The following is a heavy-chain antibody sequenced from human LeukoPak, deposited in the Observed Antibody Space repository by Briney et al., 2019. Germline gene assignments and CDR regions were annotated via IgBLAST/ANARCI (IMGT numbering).Heavy chain of an antibody. D-gene: IGHD6-19*01. CDR3: ARDPSSGWLDY. CDR2: ISAYNGNT. CDR1: GYTFTGYY. V-gene: IGHV1-18*04. J-gene: IGHJ4*02. Sequence: ASVKVSCKASGYTFTGYYMHWVRQAPGQGLEWMGWISAYNGNTNYAQKLQGRVTMTTDTSTSTAYMELRSLRSDDTAVYYCARDPSSGWLDYWGQGTLVTVSS.